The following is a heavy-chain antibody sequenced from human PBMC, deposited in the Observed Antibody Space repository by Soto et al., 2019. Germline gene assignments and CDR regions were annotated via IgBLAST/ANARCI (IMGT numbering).Heavy chain of an antibody. Sequence: GASVKVSCWAAGGTFISYAISWGRQDPGQGLEWMGGIIPIFGTANYAQKFQGRVTITADESTSTAYMELSSLRSEDTAVYYCARPHLGSMTILDRAGGYGMDVWGQGTTVTVSS. J-gene: IGHJ6*02. D-gene: IGHD3-9*01. V-gene: IGHV1-69*13. CDR2: IIPIFGTA. CDR3: ARPHLGSMTILDRAGGYGMDV. CDR1: GGTFISYA.